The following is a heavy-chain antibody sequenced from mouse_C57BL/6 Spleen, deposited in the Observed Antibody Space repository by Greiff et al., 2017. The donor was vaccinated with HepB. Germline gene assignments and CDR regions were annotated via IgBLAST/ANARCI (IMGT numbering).Heavy chain of an antibody. CDR2: IDPEDGET. D-gene: IGHD2-1*01. CDR1: GFNIKDYY. V-gene: IGHV14-2*01. CDR3: ARLGYGNWYFDV. Sequence: VQLQQSGAELVKPGASVKLSCTASGFNIKDYYMHWVKQRTEQGLEWIGRIDPEDGETKYAPKFPGKATITADTSSNTAYLQLSSLTSEDTAVYYCARLGYGNWYFDVWGTGTTVTVSS. J-gene: IGHJ1*03.